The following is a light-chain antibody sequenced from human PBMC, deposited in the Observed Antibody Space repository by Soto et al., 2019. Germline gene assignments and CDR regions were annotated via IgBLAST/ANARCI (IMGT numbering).Light chain of an antibody. V-gene: IGKV3-15*01. CDR1: QSVSSN. Sequence: EIVMTQSPATLSVSPGERATLSCRASQSVSSNLAWYQQKPGQAPWLLIYGASTRATGIPARFSGSGSGTEFTLTISSLQSEDFAVYYCQKYNNWPPETFGQGTKVEIK. CDR2: GAS. J-gene: IGKJ1*01. CDR3: QKYNNWPPET.